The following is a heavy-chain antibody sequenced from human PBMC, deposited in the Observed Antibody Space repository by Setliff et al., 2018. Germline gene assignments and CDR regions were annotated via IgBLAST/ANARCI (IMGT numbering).Heavy chain of an antibody. V-gene: IGHV4-34*01. D-gene: IGHD6-19*01. CDR2: INHYGST. J-gene: IGHJ6*02. CDR3: ARGPDLTAVGNEYFYGLDV. Sequence: SETLSLTCAVYDGSFSDYYWSWIRQPPGKGLEWIGEINHYGSTKYKSSLKSRVTISVDTPKNQFSLKLHSVTAADTAIYFCARGPDLTAVGNEYFYGLDVWGRGATVTVSS. CDR1: DGSFSDYY.